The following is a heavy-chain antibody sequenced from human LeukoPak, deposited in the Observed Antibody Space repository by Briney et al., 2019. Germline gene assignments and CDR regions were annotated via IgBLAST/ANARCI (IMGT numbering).Heavy chain of an antibody. Sequence: GGSLRLSCAASGFTFSSYWMHWVRQAPGKGLEWVSYISSSGSTIYYADSVKGRFTISRDNAKNSLYLQMNSLRAEDTAVYYCARVGDTYYYYYMDVWGKGTTVTISS. V-gene: IGHV3-48*04. D-gene: IGHD5-18*01. CDR2: ISSSGSTI. CDR3: ARVGDTYYYYYMDV. CDR1: GFTFSSYW. J-gene: IGHJ6*03.